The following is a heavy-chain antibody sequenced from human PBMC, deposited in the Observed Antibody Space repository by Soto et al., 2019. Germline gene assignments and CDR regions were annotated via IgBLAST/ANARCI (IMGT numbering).Heavy chain of an antibody. J-gene: IGHJ4*02. CDR3: TTDSGYFTLDY. D-gene: IGHD6-25*01. CDR2: IKEDGHLT. V-gene: IGHV3-7*04. Sequence: EVHLVESGGGLVQPGGSLRLSCVVSGFTFTTSWMNWVRQAPGKGLEWVANIKEDGHLTNYVESVKGRFTISRDNSKNSLYLQMNSLTVEDTAVYYCTTDSGYFTLDYWGRGTLVTVSS. CDR1: GFTFTTSW.